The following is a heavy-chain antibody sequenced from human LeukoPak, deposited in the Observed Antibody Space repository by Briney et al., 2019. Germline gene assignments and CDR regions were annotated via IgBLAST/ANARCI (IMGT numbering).Heavy chain of an antibody. Sequence: GSSLRLSCAASGFTFSSYAMHWVRQAPGKGLEWVAVISYDGSNKYYADSVKGRFTISRDNSKNTLYLQMNSLRAEDTAVYYCARAHFNGDYFGYWGQGTLVTVSS. D-gene: IGHD4-17*01. J-gene: IGHJ4*02. CDR2: ISYDGSNK. CDR3: ARAHFNGDYFGY. CDR1: GFTFSSYA. V-gene: IGHV3-30*01.